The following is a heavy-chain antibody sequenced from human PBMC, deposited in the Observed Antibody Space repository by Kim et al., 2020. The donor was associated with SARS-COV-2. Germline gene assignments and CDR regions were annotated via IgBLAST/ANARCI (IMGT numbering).Heavy chain of an antibody. D-gene: IGHD6-13*01. V-gene: IGHV3-7*03. CDR1: GFTFSSYW. Sequence: GGSLRLSCVASGFTFSSYWMSWVRQAPGKGLEWVANIKQDGSEKYYVDSVKGRFTISRDNAKNSLYLQMNSLRAEDTAVYYCARAAAAEYFDYWGQGTLVTVSS. J-gene: IGHJ4*02. CDR2: IKQDGSEK. CDR3: ARAAAAEYFDY.